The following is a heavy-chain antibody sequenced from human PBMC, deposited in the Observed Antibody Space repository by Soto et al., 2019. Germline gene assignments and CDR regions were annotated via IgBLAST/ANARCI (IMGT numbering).Heavy chain of an antibody. CDR1: GGTFSSYA. V-gene: IGHV1-69*13. CDR3: ARGRDCSGGSCYIAYNPGDY. CDR2: IIPIFGTA. D-gene: IGHD2-15*01. J-gene: IGHJ4*02. Sequence: ASVKVSCKASGGTFSSYAISWVRQAPGQGLEWMGGIIPIFGTANYAQKFQGRVTITADESTSTAYMELSSLRSEDTAVYYCARGRDCSGGSCYIAYNPGDYWGQGTLVTVSS.